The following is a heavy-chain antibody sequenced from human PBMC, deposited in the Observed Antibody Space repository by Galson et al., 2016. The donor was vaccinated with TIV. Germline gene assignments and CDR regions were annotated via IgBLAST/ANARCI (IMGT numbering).Heavy chain of an antibody. J-gene: IGHJ3*01. CDR3: ARTGANTLYSGGYGDDDGFDF. V-gene: IGHV1-2*02. Sequence: SVKVSCKASGYIFINYYIHWVRQAPGQGLEWLGWFNPDSGATQYAQKFQGRVTMTRDTSISAAYMELRRLISDDTAVYYCARTGANTLYSGGYGDDDGFDFWGQGTMVTVSS. CDR1: GYIFINYY. D-gene: IGHD1-26*01. CDR2: FNPDSGAT.